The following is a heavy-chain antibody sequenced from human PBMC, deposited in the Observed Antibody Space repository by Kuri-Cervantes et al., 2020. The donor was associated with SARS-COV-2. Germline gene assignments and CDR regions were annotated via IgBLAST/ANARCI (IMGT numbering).Heavy chain of an antibody. CDR1: GFTFSGHW. CDR3: ATQRGSSIITPVDS. J-gene: IGHJ4*02. Sequence: GESLKISCAASGFTFSGHWIHWVRQAPGKGLVWVSRINPDGSYTNNADSVKGRFTLSRDNAKNMLYLQMNSLRAEDTAVYYCATQRGSSIITPVDSWGQGTLVTVSS. V-gene: IGHV3-74*01. D-gene: IGHD3-16*01. CDR2: INPDGSYT.